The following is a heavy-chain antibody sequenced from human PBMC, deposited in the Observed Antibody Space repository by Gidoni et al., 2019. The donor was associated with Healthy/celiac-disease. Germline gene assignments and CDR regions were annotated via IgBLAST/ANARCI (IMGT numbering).Heavy chain of an antibody. Sequence: QVPLQQWGAGLLKPSQPLSLTCAVYGGSFSGYYWSWIRQPPGKGLEWLGEINHSGRPNYNPSLKSRVTIAVDTSKNQFSLKLSSVTAADTAVYYCARDHFIAATKPGLGMDVWGQGTTVTVSS. CDR1: GGSFSGYY. V-gene: IGHV4-34*01. CDR2: INHSGRP. D-gene: IGHD6-13*01. CDR3: ARDHFIAATKPGLGMDV. J-gene: IGHJ6*02.